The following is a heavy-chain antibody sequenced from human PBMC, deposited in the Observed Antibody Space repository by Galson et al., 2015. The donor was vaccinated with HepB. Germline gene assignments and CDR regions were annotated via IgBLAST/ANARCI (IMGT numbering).Heavy chain of an antibody. CDR3: ARAGIAAAEYYFDY. Sequence: SLRLSCAASGFTFSSYGMHWVRQAPGKGLEWVAVIWYDGSNKYYADSVKGRFTISRDNSKNTLYLQMNSLRAEDTAVYYCARAGIAAAEYYFDYWGQGTLVTVSS. J-gene: IGHJ4*02. CDR1: GFTFSSYG. D-gene: IGHD6-13*01. CDR2: IWYDGSNK. V-gene: IGHV3-33*01.